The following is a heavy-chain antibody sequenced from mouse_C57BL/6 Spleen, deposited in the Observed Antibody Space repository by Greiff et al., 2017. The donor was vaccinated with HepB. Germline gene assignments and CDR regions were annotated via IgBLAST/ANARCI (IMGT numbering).Heavy chain of an antibody. V-gene: IGHV5-4*03. CDR1: GFTFSSYA. J-gene: IGHJ3*01. CDR2: ISDGGSYT. CDR3: ARVYYGSRVAY. Sequence: DVMLVESGGGLVKPGGSLKLSCAASGFTFSSYAMSWVRQTPEKRLEWVATISDGGSYTYYPDNVKGRFTISRDNAKNNLYLQMSHLKSEDTAMYYCARVYYGSRVAYWGQGTLVTVSA. D-gene: IGHD1-1*01.